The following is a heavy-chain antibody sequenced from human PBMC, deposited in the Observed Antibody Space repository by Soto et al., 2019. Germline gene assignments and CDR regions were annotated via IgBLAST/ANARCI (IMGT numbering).Heavy chain of an antibody. CDR3: ASEYYDSSANAFDI. CDR2: IYPGDSDT. CDR1: GYSFTSYW. Sequence: GESLKISCKGSGYSFTSYWIGWVRQMPGKGLEWMGIIYPGDSDTRYSPSFQGQVTISADKSISTAYLQWSSLKASDTAMYYCASEYYDSSANAFDIWAKGQWSPSPQ. J-gene: IGHJ3*02. V-gene: IGHV5-51*01. D-gene: IGHD3-22*01.